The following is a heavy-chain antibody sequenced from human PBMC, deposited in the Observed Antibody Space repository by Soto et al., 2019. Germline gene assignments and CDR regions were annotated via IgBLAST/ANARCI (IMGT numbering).Heavy chain of an antibody. D-gene: IGHD6-6*01. Sequence: GESLKISCKGSGYSFTSYWISWVRQMPGKGLEWMGRIDPSDSYTNYSPSFQGHVTISADKSISTAYLQWSSLKASDTAMYYCARRSGYSSSSRNYGMDVWGQGTTVTVSS. J-gene: IGHJ6*02. CDR1: GYSFTSYW. V-gene: IGHV5-10-1*01. CDR3: ARRSGYSSSSRNYGMDV. CDR2: IDPSDSYT.